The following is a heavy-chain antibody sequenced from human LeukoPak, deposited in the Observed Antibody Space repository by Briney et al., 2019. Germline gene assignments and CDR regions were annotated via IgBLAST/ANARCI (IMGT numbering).Heavy chain of an antibody. J-gene: IGHJ6*03. CDR2: MYYSGST. CDR3: ARALSGSYLGGNYYYYMDV. D-gene: IGHD1-26*01. Sequence: SETLSLTCTVSGGSISSSSYYWGWIRQPPGKGLEWIGSMYYSGSTYYNPSLKSRVTISVDTSKNQFSLKLSSVTAADTAVYYCARALSGSYLGGNYYYYMDVWGKGTTVTVSS. V-gene: IGHV4-39*01. CDR1: GGSISSSSYY.